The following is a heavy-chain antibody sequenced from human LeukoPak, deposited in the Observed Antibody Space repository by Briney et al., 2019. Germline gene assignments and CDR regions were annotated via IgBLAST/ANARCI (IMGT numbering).Heavy chain of an antibody. CDR3: AVYDILTGYYRH. CDR2: ISWNSGSI. V-gene: IGHV3-9*01. CDR1: GFTFDDYA. Sequence: PGRSLRLSCAASGFTFDDYAMHWVRQAPGKGLEWVSGISWNSGSIGYADSVKGRFTISRDNAKNSLYLQMNSLRAEDTALYYCAVYDILTGYYRHWGQGTLVTVSS. J-gene: IGHJ4*02. D-gene: IGHD3-9*01.